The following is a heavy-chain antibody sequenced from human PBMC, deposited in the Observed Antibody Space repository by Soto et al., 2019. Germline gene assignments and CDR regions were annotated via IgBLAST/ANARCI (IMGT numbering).Heavy chain of an antibody. CDR1: GYTFTSYA. Sequence: QVQLVQSGAEVKKPGASVKVSCKASGYTFTSYATHWVRQAPGQRLEWMGWINAGNGNTKYSQKFQGRVTITRDTSASTDYMELRSLISEDTAVYYCARARVVGATTQTIGGGSYYGMDVWGQGPTVTVSS. J-gene: IGHJ6*02. CDR3: ARARVVGATTQTIGGGSYYGMDV. CDR2: INAGNGNT. D-gene: IGHD1-26*01. V-gene: IGHV1-3*01.